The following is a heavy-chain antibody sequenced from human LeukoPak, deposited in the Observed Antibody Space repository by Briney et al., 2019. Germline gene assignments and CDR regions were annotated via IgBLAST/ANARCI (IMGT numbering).Heavy chain of an antibody. D-gene: IGHD4-11*01. V-gene: IGHV3-73*01. CDR1: GFTFSGSA. Sequence: GGSLRLSCAASGFTFSGSAMHWVRQASGKGLEWVGRIRSKANSYATAYAAPVKGRFTISRDDSKNTAYLQMNSLKTEDTAVYYCVPATVTTSSLCLNYWGQGTLVTVSS. CDR3: VPATVTTSSLCLNY. CDR2: IRSKANSYAT. J-gene: IGHJ4*02.